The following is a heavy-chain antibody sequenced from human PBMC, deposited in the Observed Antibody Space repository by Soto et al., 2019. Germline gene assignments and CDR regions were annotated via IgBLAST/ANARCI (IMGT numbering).Heavy chain of an antibody. CDR3: ARRAPFPNDSPDFVFWFDP. J-gene: IGHJ5*02. V-gene: IGHV4-34*01. D-gene: IGHD2-15*01. Sequence: SETLSLTCAVYGGSFSGYYWSWIRQPPGKGLEWIGEINHSGSTNYNPSLKSRVTISVDTSKNQFSLKLSSVTAADTAVYYCARRAPFPNDSPDFVFWFDPWGQGTLVTVSS. CDR2: INHSGST. CDR1: GGSFSGYY.